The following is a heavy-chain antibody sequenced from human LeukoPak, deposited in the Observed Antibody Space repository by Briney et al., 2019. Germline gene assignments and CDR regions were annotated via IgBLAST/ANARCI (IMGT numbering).Heavy chain of an antibody. D-gene: IGHD6-13*01. V-gene: IGHV1-18*04. Sequence: ASVKVSCKASGYTFTGYYMHWVRQAPGQGLEWMGWISAYNGNTNYAQKLQGRVTMTTDTSTSTAYMELRSLRSDGTAVYYCARDDSSSWYPLRAFDIWGQGTMVTVSS. J-gene: IGHJ3*02. CDR2: ISAYNGNT. CDR1: GYTFTGYY. CDR3: ARDDSSSWYPLRAFDI.